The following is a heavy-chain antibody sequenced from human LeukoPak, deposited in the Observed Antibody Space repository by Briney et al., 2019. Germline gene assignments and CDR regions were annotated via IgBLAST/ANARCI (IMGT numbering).Heavy chain of an antibody. CDR2: IKSKTDGGTT. CDR3: TAHPYYYDSSGPPFDY. V-gene: IGHV3-15*01. J-gene: IGHJ4*02. D-gene: IGHD3-22*01. Sequence: GGSLRLSCAASGFTFSSYAMSWVRQGPGKGLEWVGRIKSKTDGGTTDYAAPVKGRFTISRDDSKNTLYLQMNSLKTEDTAVYYCTAHPYYYDSSGPPFDYWGQGTLVTVSS. CDR1: GFTFSSYA.